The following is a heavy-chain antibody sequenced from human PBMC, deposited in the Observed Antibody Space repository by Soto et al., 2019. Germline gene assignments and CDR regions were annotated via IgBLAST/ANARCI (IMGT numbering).Heavy chain of an antibody. J-gene: IGHJ4*02. Sequence: GASVKVSCKASGGTFSSYAISWVRQAPGQGLEWMGGIIPIFGTANYAQKFQGRVTITADESTSTAYMELSSLRSEGTAVYYCARDRYYYDSSGYRPVYYFDYWGQGTLVTVS. CDR2: IIPIFGTA. CDR1: GGTFSSYA. CDR3: ARDRYYYDSSGYRPVYYFDY. V-gene: IGHV1-69*13. D-gene: IGHD3-22*01.